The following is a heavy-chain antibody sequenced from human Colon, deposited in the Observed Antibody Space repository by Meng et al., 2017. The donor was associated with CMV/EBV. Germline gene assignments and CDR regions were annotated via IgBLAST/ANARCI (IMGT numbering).Heavy chain of an antibody. CDR1: GYTFTSYY. CDR2: INPSGGST. Sequence: ASVKVSCKASGYTFTSYYMHWVRQAPGQGLEWMGIINPSGGSTSYAQKFQGRVTITTDESTSTAYMELSSLRSEDTAVYYCARAGRRTSIAARPFGMDVGGQGTTVTVSS. CDR3: ARAGRRTSIAARPFGMDV. D-gene: IGHD6-6*01. J-gene: IGHJ6*02. V-gene: IGHV1-46*01.